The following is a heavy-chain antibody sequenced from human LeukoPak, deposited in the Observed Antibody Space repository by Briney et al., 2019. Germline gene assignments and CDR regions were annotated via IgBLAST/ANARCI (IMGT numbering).Heavy chain of an antibody. CDR2: IHSSGST. V-gene: IGHV4-4*07. CDR3: ARDNDFFYY. J-gene: IGHJ4*02. Sequence: PSETLSLTCSVSGGSINTYYWSCIRQPAGKGLEWIGRIHSSGSTHYNPSLKSRVTISLDTSKNQLSLKLTSVTAADTAVYYCARDNDFFYYWGQGTLVTVSS. CDR1: GGSINTYY.